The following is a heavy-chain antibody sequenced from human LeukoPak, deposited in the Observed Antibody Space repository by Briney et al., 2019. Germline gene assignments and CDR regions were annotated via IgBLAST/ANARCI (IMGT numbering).Heavy chain of an antibody. V-gene: IGHV3-7*01. CDR2: IKQDGSEK. D-gene: IGHD3-3*01. Sequence: GGSLRLSCAASGFTFSSYWMSWVRQAPGKGLEWVANIKQDGSEKYYVDSVKGRFTISRDNAKNSLYLQMNSLRAEDTAVYYCARDSHLNDFWSGSPNPYFDYWGQGTLVTVSS. CDR1: GFTFSSYW. CDR3: ARDSHLNDFWSGSPNPYFDY. J-gene: IGHJ4*02.